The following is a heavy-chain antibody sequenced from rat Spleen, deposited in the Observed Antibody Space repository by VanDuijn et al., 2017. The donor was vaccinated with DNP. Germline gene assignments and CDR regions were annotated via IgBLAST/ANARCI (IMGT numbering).Heavy chain of an antibody. CDR3: ARGNDGYYPNWYFDL. D-gene: IGHD1-12*03. CDR2: INYSGST. CDR1: GYSITSNY. J-gene: IGHJ1*01. Sequence: EVQLQESGPGLVKPSQSLSLTCSVTGYSITSNYWGWIRKFPGNKMEWIGYINYSGSTGYNPSLKSRISITRDTSKNQFFLQLNSVTTEDTATYYCARGNDGYYPNWYFDLWGPGTMVTVSS. V-gene: IGHV3-1*01.